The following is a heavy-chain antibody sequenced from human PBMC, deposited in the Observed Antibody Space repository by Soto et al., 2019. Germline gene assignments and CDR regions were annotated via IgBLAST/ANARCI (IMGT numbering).Heavy chain of an antibody. CDR1: GGSIRSSSYY. J-gene: IGHJ6*02. CDR2: IYYSGST. V-gene: IGHV4-61*01. CDR3: ARDVVLVPAAMSGMDV. Sequence: SETLSLTCTVSGGSIRSSSYYWGWIRQPPGKGLEWIGYIYYSGSTNYNPSLKSRVTISVDTSKNQFSLKLSSVTAADTAVYYCARDVVLVPAAMSGMDVWGQGTTVTVSS. D-gene: IGHD2-2*01.